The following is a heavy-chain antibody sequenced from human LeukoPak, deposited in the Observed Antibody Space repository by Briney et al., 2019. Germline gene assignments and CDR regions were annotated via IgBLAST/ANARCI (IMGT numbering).Heavy chain of an antibody. Sequence: GGSLRLSCAASGFTFSNYWMHWVRQAPGKGLVWVSRISSDGSNTSYADSVKGRFTISSDNAENTLYLQMNSLRAEDTAVYFCARGYGSYADYWGQGTLVTVSS. CDR1: GFTFSNYW. V-gene: IGHV3-74*01. CDR3: ARGYGSYADY. D-gene: IGHD1-26*01. J-gene: IGHJ4*02. CDR2: ISSDGSNT.